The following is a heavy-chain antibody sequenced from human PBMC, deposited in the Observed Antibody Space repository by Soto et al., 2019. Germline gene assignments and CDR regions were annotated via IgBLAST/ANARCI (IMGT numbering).Heavy chain of an antibody. V-gene: IGHV3-11*01. CDR1: GFTFSDYY. Sequence: GGSLRLSCAASGFTFSDYYMSWIRQAPGKGLEWVSYISSSGSTIYYADSVKGRFTISRDNAKNSLYLQMNSLRAEDTAVYYCAVGAARFLEWLVSAAASDYWGQGTLVTVSS. D-gene: IGHD3-3*01. J-gene: IGHJ4*02. CDR3: AVGAARFLEWLVSAAASDY. CDR2: ISSSGSTI.